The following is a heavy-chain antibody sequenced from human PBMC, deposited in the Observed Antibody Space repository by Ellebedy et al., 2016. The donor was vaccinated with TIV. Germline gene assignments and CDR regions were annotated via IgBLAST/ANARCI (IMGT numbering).Heavy chain of an antibody. CDR2: ILPANSDI. CDR3: ARTTGYSGNWGLDL. Sequence: GESLKISCKGSGYSFTNYWVGWVRQMPGKGLEWMGIILPANSDIRYSPSFEGQVTISADKSISTANLQWSSLKASDTAIYYCARTTGYSGNWGLDLWGQGTLVTVSS. V-gene: IGHV5-51*01. CDR1: GYSFTNYW. D-gene: IGHD6-13*01. J-gene: IGHJ5*02.